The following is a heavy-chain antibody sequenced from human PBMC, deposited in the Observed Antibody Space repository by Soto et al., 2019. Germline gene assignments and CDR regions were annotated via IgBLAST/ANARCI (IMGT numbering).Heavy chain of an antibody. J-gene: IGHJ4*02. Sequence: QVQLQESGPGLVKPSETLSLTCTVSGDSVSSDNYYWSWIRQPPGKGLEWIGYIYYSGSTNYNPSLKSRVIISVDTSKNQFSLKPSSVTAADTAVYYCARGMDNNKVGWWGQGTLVTVSS. CDR3: ARGMDNNKVGW. V-gene: IGHV4-61*01. CDR1: GDSVSSDNYY. CDR2: IYYSGST. D-gene: IGHD1-1*01.